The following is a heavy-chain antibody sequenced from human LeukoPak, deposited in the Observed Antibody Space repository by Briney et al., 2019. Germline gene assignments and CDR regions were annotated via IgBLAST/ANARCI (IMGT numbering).Heavy chain of an antibody. Sequence: GGSLRLSCVASGFTFSNYWMHWVRHPPGKGLVWVSHINSDGSWTSYADSVKGRLTISKDNAKNTVYLQMNSLRAEDTAVYYCVSFYETYWGRGTLVTVSS. CDR3: VSFYETY. CDR1: GFTFSNYW. D-gene: IGHD2/OR15-2a*01. V-gene: IGHV3-74*01. CDR2: INSDGSWT. J-gene: IGHJ4*02.